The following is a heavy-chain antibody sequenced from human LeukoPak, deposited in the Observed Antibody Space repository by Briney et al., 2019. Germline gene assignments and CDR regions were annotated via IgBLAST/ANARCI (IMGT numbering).Heavy chain of an antibody. D-gene: IGHD2-15*01. J-gene: IGHJ5*02. CDR1: GYTFTSYY. CDR3: AGGPAADPGRYNWFDP. V-gene: IGHV1-46*01. CDR2: INPSGGST. Sequence: GASVMVSCKASGYTFTSYYMHWVRQDPGQGLEWMGIINPSGGSTSYAQKFQGRVTMTRDMSTSTVYMELSSLRSEDTAVYYCAGGPAADPGRYNWFDPWGQGTLVTVSS.